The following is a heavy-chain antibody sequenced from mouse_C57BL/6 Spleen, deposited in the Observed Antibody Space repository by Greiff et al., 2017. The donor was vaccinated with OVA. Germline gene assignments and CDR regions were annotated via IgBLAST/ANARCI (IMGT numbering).Heavy chain of an antibody. Sequence: QVQLKQSGAELVRPGTSVKLSCKASGYTFTSYWMHWVKQRPGQGLEWIGVIDPSDSYTNYNQKFKGKATLTVDTSSSTAYMQLSSLTSEDSAVYYCARSVVADAMDYWGQGTSVTVSS. V-gene: IGHV1-59*01. CDR3: ARSVVADAMDY. D-gene: IGHD1-1*01. CDR1: GYTFTSYW. J-gene: IGHJ4*01. CDR2: IDPSDSYT.